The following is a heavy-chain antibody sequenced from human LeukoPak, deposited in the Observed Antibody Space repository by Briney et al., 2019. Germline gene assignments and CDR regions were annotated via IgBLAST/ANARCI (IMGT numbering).Heavy chain of an antibody. CDR3: ARVKSGSYDFDY. D-gene: IGHD1-26*01. CDR1: GFTFSSYA. V-gene: IGHV3-30-3*01. CDR2: ISYDGSNK. J-gene: IGHJ4*02. Sequence: GGSLRLSCAASGFTFSSYAMHWVRQAPGKGLEWVAVISYDGSNKYYADSVKGRFTISRDNSKNTLYLQMNSLRAEDTAVYYCARVKSGSYDFDYWGQGTLVTVSS.